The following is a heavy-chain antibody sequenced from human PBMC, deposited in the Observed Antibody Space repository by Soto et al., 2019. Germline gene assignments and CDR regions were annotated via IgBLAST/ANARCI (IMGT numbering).Heavy chain of an antibody. CDR2: IYYSGST. Sequence: SETLSLTCTVSGGSISSSSYYWGWIRQPPGKGLEWIGRIYYSGSTYYNPSLKSRVTISVDTSKNQFSLKLSSVTTADTAVYYCATGEFGYGDYSDWFDPWGQGTLVTVSS. D-gene: IGHD4-17*01. V-gene: IGHV4-39*07. J-gene: IGHJ5*02. CDR3: ATGEFGYGDYSDWFDP. CDR1: GGSISSSSYY.